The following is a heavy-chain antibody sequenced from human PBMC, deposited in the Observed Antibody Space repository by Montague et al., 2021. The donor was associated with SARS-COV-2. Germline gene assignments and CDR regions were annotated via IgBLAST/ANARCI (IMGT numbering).Heavy chain of an antibody. CDR3: ARDRSLRFEVLIGPCHYYCGMDV. J-gene: IGHJ6*02. Sequence: SETLSLTCTVSGGTISSSSYYWGWIRQPPGKGLEWIGSIYYSGSTYYTPSLKSRVTISVDTSKNQFSLKLSSVTAADTAVYYCARDRSLRFEVLIGPCHYYCGMDVWGQGTTVTVSS. CDR2: IYYSGST. CDR1: GGTISSSSYY. D-gene: IGHD3-9*01. V-gene: IGHV4-39*02.